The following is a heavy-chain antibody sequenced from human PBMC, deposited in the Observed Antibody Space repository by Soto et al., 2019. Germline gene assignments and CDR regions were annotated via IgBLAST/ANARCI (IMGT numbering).Heavy chain of an antibody. CDR1: GYSFISSW. CDR3: ARMMAASGTAFDY. J-gene: IGHJ4*02. V-gene: IGHV5-51*01. D-gene: IGHD6-13*01. CDR2: IYPGDSDT. Sequence: GESLKISCQASGYSFISSWIGWVRQMPGEGLEWMGIIYPGDSDTRYSPSFQGQVTISADKSTSTAYLQWSSLKASDTATYYCARMMAASGTAFDYWGQGALVTVSS.